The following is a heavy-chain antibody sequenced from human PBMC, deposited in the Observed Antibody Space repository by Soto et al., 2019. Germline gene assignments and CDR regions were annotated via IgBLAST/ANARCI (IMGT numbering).Heavy chain of an antibody. Sequence: SETLSLTCAVYGGSFSGYYWSWIRQHPGKGLEWIGEINHSGSTNYNPSLKSRVTISVDTSKNQFSLKLSSVTAADTAVYYCARGRDIAARLYYFDYWGQGTLVTVSS. CDR3: ARGRDIAARLYYFDY. CDR1: GGSFSGYY. CDR2: INHSGST. V-gene: IGHV4-34*01. D-gene: IGHD6-6*01. J-gene: IGHJ4*02.